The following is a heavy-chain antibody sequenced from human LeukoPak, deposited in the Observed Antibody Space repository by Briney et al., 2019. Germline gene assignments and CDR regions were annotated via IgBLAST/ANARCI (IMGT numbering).Heavy chain of an antibody. D-gene: IGHD6-13*01. Sequence: GGSLRLSCAASGLTFSSYSMIWVRQARGKGLEWVSSISSSSSYIYYADSVKGRFTIPRDNAKNSLYLQMNSLRAEDTAVYYCARIGAADYWGQGTLVTVSS. V-gene: IGHV3-21*01. CDR1: GLTFSSYS. CDR2: ISSSSSYI. J-gene: IGHJ4*02. CDR3: ARIGAADY.